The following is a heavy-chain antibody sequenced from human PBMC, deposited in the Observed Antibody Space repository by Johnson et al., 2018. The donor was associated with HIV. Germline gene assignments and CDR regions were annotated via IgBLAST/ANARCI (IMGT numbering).Heavy chain of an antibody. Sequence: VQLVESGGGLVQPGGSLRLSCAASGFTFSSYAMSWVRQAPGTGLEWVSAISGSGGSTYYADSVKGRFTISRDNSKNTLYLQMTSLRAEDTAVYYCGKELVVVSGRGGVGSWGKGRMVNVSS. D-gene: IGHD2-21*01. CDR3: GKELVVVSGRGGVGS. CDR1: GFTFSSYA. J-gene: IGHJ3*02. CDR2: ISGSGGST. V-gene: IGHV3-23*04.